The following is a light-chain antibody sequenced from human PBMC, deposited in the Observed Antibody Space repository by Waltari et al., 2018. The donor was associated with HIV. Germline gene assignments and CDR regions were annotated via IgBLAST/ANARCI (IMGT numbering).Light chain of an antibody. CDR3: QVWDSSSDGVV. Sequence: SYVLTQPPSVSVAPGQTARITRGRNNLGSKSEHWYQQKPGQAPVLVVYDDRDRPSGIPERFSGSNSGNTATLTISRVEAGDEADYYCQVWDSSSDGVVFGGGTKLTVL. CDR1: NLGSKS. J-gene: IGLJ2*01. V-gene: IGLV3-21*02. CDR2: DDR.